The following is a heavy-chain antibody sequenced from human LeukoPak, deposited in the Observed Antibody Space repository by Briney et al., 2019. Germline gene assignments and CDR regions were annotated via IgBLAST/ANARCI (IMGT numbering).Heavy chain of an antibody. CDR2: IYSGGAT. V-gene: IGHV3-53*01. CDR3: ARGRFSGPDDY. Sequence: PGGSLRLSCAVSEFSVSSNYMNWVRQAPGKGLEWVSVIYSGGATYYADSVRGRFTISRDNSKNMVSLQMTSLGAEDPAVYYCARGRFSGPDDYWGQGTLVTVSS. J-gene: IGHJ4*02. CDR1: EFSVSSNY. D-gene: IGHD6-19*01.